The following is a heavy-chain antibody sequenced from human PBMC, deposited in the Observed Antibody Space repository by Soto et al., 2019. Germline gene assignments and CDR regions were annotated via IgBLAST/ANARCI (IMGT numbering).Heavy chain of an antibody. V-gene: IGHV3-66*01. CDR2: IYKSGDT. CDR1: GFTVSSSY. D-gene: IGHD1-26*01. Sequence: EVQLVESGGGLVQPGGSLRLSCAASGFTVSSSYLYWVRQAPGKGLEWVSSIYKSGDTYYADSVKVRFTISRDNYKSTLFLQMNSLRAEDTAVYYCARGTVGTNPNWLGPWGQGTLGTVSS. J-gene: IGHJ5*02. CDR3: ARGTVGTNPNWLGP.